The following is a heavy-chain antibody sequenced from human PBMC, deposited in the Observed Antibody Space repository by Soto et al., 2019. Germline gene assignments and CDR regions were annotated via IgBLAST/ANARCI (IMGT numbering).Heavy chain of an antibody. D-gene: IGHD2-2*01. CDR1: GFTFSSYA. V-gene: IGHV3-23*01. CDR3: TKTYRDTAYATGLLAAFDV. CDR2: ISSVYDT. Sequence: EVQLLESGGNLVQPGESLRLSCAASGFTFSSYAMSWVRQAPGKGLEWVSHISSVYDTYYADSVKGRFTISIDNSKNTLYLQMNGLRAEDTAVYFCTKTYRDTAYATGLLAAFDVWGQGTMVTVSS. J-gene: IGHJ3*01.